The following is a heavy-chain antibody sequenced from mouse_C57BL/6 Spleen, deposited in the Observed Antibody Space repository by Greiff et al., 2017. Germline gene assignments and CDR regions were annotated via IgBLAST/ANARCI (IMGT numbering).Heavy chain of an antibody. CDR1: GYTFTSYW. D-gene: IGHD1-1*01. CDR3: ARSGITTRAMDY. Sequence: QVQLQQPGAELVKPGASVKLSCKASGYTFTSYWMQWVKQRPGQGLEWIGEIDPSDRNTNYKQKFKGKATLTVDTSASTAYMQLSSLTSENSAVYYCARSGITTRAMDYWGQGTSVTVSS. V-gene: IGHV1-50*01. J-gene: IGHJ4*01. CDR2: IDPSDRNT.